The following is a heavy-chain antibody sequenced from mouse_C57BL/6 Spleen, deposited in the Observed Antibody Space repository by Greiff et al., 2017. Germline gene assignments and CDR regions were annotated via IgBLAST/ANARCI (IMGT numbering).Heavy chain of an antibody. CDR3: ANYGSSYDWYFDV. Sequence: QVQLQQSGAELVKPGASVKLSCKASGYTFTSYWMHWVKQRPGRGLEWIGRIDPTSGGTKYNEKFKSKATLTVDKPSSTAYMQLSSLTSEDSAVYYCANYGSSYDWYFDVWGTGTTVTVSS. V-gene: IGHV1-72*01. J-gene: IGHJ1*03. D-gene: IGHD1-1*01. CDR2: IDPTSGGT. CDR1: GYTFTSYW.